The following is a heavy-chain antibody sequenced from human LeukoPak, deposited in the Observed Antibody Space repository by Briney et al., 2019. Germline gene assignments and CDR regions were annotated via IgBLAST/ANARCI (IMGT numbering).Heavy chain of an antibody. CDR2: INSDGSST. CDR3: VSGYDNYYYYYYMDV. Sequence: GSLRLSCAASGFTFSSYWMHWVRQAPGKGLVWVSRINSDGSSTSYADSVKGRFTISRDNAKNTLYLQMNGLRAEDTAVYYCVSGYDNYYYYYYMDVWGKGTTVTVSS. J-gene: IGHJ6*03. D-gene: IGHD5-12*01. V-gene: IGHV3-74*01. CDR1: GFTFSSYW.